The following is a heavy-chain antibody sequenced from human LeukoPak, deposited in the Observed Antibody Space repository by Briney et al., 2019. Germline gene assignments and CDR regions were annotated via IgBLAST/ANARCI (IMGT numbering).Heavy chain of an antibody. V-gene: IGHV1-18*01. CDR2: ISDYNGNT. J-gene: IGHJ4*02. Sequence: GASVKVSCKASGYTFTSYGISWVRQAPGQGLEWMGWISDYNGNTNYAQRFQGRVTMTTDTSTSTAYMELRSLRSDDTAMYYCAREDHQLAPYFDYWGRGTLVTVSS. D-gene: IGHD2-2*01. CDR1: GYTFTSYG. CDR3: AREDHQLAPYFDY.